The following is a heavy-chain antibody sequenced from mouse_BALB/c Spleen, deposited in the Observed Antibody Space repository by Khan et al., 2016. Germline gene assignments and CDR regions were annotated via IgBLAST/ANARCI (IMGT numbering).Heavy chain of an antibody. Sequence: EVQLQESGPGLVKPSQSLSLTCTVTGYSITSYYAWNWIRQFPGNKLECLGYISSSGTTIYNPSLKSRISITRDTSKNQFFLQLNSVTTEDTATYYCARSGALYGYVTYWGQGTLVTVSA. D-gene: IGHD2-2*01. J-gene: IGHJ3*01. V-gene: IGHV3-2*02. CDR1: GYSITSYYA. CDR3: ARSGALYGYVTY. CDR2: ISSSGTT.